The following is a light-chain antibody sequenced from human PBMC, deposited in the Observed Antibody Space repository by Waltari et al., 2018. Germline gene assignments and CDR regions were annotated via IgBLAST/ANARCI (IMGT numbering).Light chain of an antibody. V-gene: IGKV3-20*01. Sequence: EIVLTQSPGTLSLSPGETATLSCRASQSARGTLAWYQQKPGQAPRLLIYGASSRATGIPDRFSGSGSGTDFSLTISRLEPEDFAVYYCQHYVRLPVTFGQGTRVEIK. CDR1: QSARGT. J-gene: IGKJ1*01. CDR3: QHYVRLPVT. CDR2: GAS.